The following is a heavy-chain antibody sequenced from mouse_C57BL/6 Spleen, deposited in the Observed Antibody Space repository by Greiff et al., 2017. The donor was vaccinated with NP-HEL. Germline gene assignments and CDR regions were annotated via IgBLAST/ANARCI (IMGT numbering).Heavy chain of an antibody. Sequence: VQLQQSGPELVKPGASVKISCKASGYAFSSSWMNWVKQRPGKGLEWIGRIYPGDGDTNYNGKFKGKDTLTADKSSSTSYLQLSSLTSEDSAVYFCARSTTVVANYFDYWGQGTTLTVSS. D-gene: IGHD1-1*01. CDR2: IYPGDGDT. J-gene: IGHJ2*01. CDR3: ARSTTVVANYFDY. V-gene: IGHV1-82*01. CDR1: GYAFSSSW.